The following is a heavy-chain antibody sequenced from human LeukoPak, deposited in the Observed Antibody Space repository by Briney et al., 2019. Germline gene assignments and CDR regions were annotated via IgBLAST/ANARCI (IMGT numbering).Heavy chain of an antibody. D-gene: IGHD3-10*01. CDR3: AKEGAESFPDAFDI. Sequence: SETLSLTCTVSGGSISPYYWSWLRQPPGKGLEWIGYISYSGSTKNNPSLNIRVTISVDTSKNQFSLKLTSVTAADTAVYYCAKEGAESFPDAFDIWGQGTMITVSS. J-gene: IGHJ3*02. V-gene: IGHV4-59*01. CDR2: ISYSGST. CDR1: GGSISPYY.